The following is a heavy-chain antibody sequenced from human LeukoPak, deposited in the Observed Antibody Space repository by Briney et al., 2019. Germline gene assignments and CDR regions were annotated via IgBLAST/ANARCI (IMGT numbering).Heavy chain of an antibody. Sequence: GGSLRLSCAASGFTVSSNYMSWVRQAPGKGLEWVSVIYSGGSTYYADSVKGRFTIFRDNSKNTLYLQMNSLRAEDTAVYYCARVIAVADRLDAFDIWGQGTMVTVSS. CDR2: IYSGGST. V-gene: IGHV3-53*01. CDR1: GFTVSSNY. J-gene: IGHJ3*02. CDR3: ARVIAVADRLDAFDI. D-gene: IGHD6-19*01.